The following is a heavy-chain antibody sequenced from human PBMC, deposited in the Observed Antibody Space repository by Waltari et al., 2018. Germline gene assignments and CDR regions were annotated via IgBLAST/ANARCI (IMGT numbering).Heavy chain of an antibody. Sequence: QVQLQESGPGLVKPSETLSLTCTVSGGSISSPYWSWIRQPPGKGLEWIGYIHYSGSTNYNPSLKSRVTISVDTSKNQFSLKLSSVTAADTAVYYCARYMVRGVIFDPWGQGTLVTVSS. D-gene: IGHD3-10*01. CDR2: IHYSGST. CDR1: GGSISSPY. CDR3: ARYMVRGVIFDP. V-gene: IGHV4-59*11. J-gene: IGHJ5*02.